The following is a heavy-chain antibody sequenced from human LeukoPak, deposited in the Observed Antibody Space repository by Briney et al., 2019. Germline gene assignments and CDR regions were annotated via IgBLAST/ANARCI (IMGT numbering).Heavy chain of an antibody. J-gene: IGHJ4*02. CDR1: GFTFSRYW. V-gene: IGHV3-7*01. CDR2: IKEDGSEE. Sequence: GGSLRLSCAASGFTFSRYWMNWVRQAPGKGLEWVANIKEDGSEEYYVDSVKGRFTISRDNAKNSLYLQMNSLRAEDTALYYCARDPSSLRDSFDYWGQGTLVTVSS. CDR3: ARDPSSLRDSFDY.